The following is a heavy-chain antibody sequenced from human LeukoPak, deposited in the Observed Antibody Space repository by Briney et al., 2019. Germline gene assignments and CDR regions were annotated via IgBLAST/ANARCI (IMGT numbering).Heavy chain of an antibody. Sequence: PSETLSLTCAVYGGSFSGYYWSWIRQPPGKGLEWIGEINHSGSTNCNPSLKSRVTISVDTSKNQFSLKLSSVTAADTAVYYCARATMVRGVGAWGQGTLVTVSS. J-gene: IGHJ5*02. CDR1: GGSFSGYY. D-gene: IGHD3-10*01. V-gene: IGHV4-34*01. CDR3: ARATMVRGVGA. CDR2: INHSGST.